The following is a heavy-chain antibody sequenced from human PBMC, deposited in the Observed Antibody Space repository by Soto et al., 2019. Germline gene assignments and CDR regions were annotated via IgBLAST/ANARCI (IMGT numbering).Heavy chain of an antibody. CDR3: ARVAGSYYYGMDV. Sequence: QVQLQESGPGLVKPSGTLSLTCAVSGGSISSSNWWSWVRQPPGKGLEWIGEIYHSGSTNYNPSLKSRATISVDKSKHQYSLKLSSVTAAATAVYYCARVAGSYYYGMDVWGQGTTVTVSS. D-gene: IGHD1-26*01. V-gene: IGHV4-4*02. CDR2: IYHSGST. J-gene: IGHJ6*02. CDR1: GGSISSSNW.